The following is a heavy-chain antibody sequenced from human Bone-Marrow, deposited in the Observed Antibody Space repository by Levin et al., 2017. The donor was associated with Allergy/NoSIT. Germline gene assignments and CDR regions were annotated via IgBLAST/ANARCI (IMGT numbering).Heavy chain of an antibody. Sequence: PGGSLRLSCKTSGYTFASYWLGWVRQMPGKGPEWIGIIYPGDSDTTYSPSVRGQVSVSADKSIDTAYLQWTSLKASASAIYYCARHFGGHFDYWGQGTQVTVSS. J-gene: IGHJ4*02. D-gene: IGHD3-16*01. CDR3: ARHFGGHFDY. CDR1: GYTFASYW. CDR2: IYPGDSDT. V-gene: IGHV5-51*01.